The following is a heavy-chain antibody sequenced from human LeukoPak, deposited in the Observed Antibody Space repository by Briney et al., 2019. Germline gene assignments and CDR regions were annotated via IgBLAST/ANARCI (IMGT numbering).Heavy chain of an antibody. J-gene: IGHJ4*02. V-gene: IGHV3-74*01. CDR3: AREGSLEYYLDY. CDR1: GFFFNTYW. CDR2: INSDGSKT. Sequence: PGGSLRLSCAASGFFFNTYWMHWVRQAPGKGLVWVSRINSDGSKTSHADSVKGRFTISRDNAKNTLYLQMNGLRAEDTAVYYCAREGSLEYYLDYWGRGTLVTVSS. D-gene: IGHD3-10*01.